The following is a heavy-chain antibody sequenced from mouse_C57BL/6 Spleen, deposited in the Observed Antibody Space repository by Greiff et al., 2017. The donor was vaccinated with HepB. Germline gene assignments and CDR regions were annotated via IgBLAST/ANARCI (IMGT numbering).Heavy chain of an antibody. CDR1: GIDFSSYW. CDR3: ARRGTPNWCFDV. J-gene: IGHJ1*03. Sequence: EVQLVESGGGLVQPGGSLKLSCAASGIDFSSYWMSWVRRAPGKGLEWIGEIYPDSSTINYAPSLKDKFIVSRDNAKNTLYLQMSKVRSEDTALYYCARRGTPNWCFDVWGTGTTVTVSS. V-gene: IGHV4-1*01. CDR2: IYPDSSTI.